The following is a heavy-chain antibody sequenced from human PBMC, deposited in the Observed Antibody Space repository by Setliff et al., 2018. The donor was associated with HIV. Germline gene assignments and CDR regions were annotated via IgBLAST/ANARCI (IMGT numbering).Heavy chain of an antibody. CDR3: TSFIWALSYFDY. Sequence: ASVKVSCKVSGYSLTELSMHWVRQVPGKGFEWMGGFDPLKGKMVYAQAFRGRVTLTEVKSTETVYMELRRLRSDDTAVYYCTSFIWALSYFDYWGQGALVTVSS. V-gene: IGHV1-24*01. D-gene: IGHD7-27*01. J-gene: IGHJ4*02. CDR2: FDPLKGKM. CDR1: GYSLTELS.